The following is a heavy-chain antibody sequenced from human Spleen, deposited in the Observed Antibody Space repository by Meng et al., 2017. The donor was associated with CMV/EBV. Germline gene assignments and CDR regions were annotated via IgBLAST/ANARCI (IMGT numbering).Heavy chain of an antibody. J-gene: IGHJ5*02. CDR3: ARGDSNGYGLDWFDP. Sequence: QVRAGEVWEQSKTPGAPGEVSCEASGGTFSSYVISCVRKGPGQRLEWMEGIIPIFGTANYAQNFQGRVTITTDESTSTAYMDLSSLRSEYTAVYYCARGDSNGYGLDWFDPWGQGTLVTVSS. D-gene: IGHD5-18*01. V-gene: IGHV1-69*01. CDR2: IIPIFGTA. CDR1: GGTFSSYV.